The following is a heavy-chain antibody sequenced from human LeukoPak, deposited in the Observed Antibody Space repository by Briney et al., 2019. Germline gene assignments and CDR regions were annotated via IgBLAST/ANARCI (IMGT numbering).Heavy chain of an antibody. Sequence: GGSLRLSCAASGFIFSTYEINWGRQAPGQGLEWVSCISTSGDTTYYADSVEGRFTVSRDNAKNSLFMQMNSLRAEDTGIYYCARGAGYVFDYWGQGTLVAISS. CDR1: GFIFSTYE. D-gene: IGHD2-15*01. CDR3: ARGAGYVFDY. J-gene: IGHJ4*02. V-gene: IGHV3-48*03. CDR2: ISTSGDTT.